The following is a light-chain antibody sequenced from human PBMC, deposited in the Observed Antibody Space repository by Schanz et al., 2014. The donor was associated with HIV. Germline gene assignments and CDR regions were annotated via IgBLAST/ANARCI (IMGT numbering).Light chain of an antibody. CDR2: EVN. CDR1: SSDVGSYNY. CDR3: QSYDSSLDAAV. J-gene: IGLJ7*01. V-gene: IGLV2-8*01. Sequence: QSALTQPPSASGSPGQSVTISCTGTSSDVGSYNYVSWYQHDPGKAPKLMIYEVNKRPSGVPDRFSGSKSGTTASLAITGLQAEDEADYYCQSYDSSLDAAVFGGGTQLTVL.